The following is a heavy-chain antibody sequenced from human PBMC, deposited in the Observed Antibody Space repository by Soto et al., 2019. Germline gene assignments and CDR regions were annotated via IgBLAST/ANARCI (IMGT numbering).Heavy chain of an antibody. Sequence: QLQLQESGSGLVKPSQTLSLTCAVSGGSISSGGYSWSWIRQPPGKGLEWIGYISHSGSTHYNPSLKTRVTLSVDRTKNQFSLKLCSVTAADTAVYYCARGQVVAAQHWGQGTLLTVSS. CDR2: ISHSGST. V-gene: IGHV4-30-2*01. CDR3: ARGQVVAAQH. D-gene: IGHD2-15*01. CDR1: GGSISSGGYS. J-gene: IGHJ4*02.